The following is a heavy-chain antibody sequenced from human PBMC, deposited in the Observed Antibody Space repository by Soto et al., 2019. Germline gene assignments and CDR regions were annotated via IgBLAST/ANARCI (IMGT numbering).Heavy chain of an antibody. Sequence: QVQLQQWGAGLLKPSETLSLTCAVNGGSLTGYYWSWIRQPPGKGLEWIGKIKDGGVTNYSPSLKSRVTMSADTSKNQFSLKLNSVTAADTAVYYCARGQEGIVATHWDQGTLVTVSS. CDR2: IKDGGVT. D-gene: IGHD5-12*01. V-gene: IGHV4-34*01. J-gene: IGHJ4*02. CDR1: GGSLTGYY. CDR3: ARGQEGIVATH.